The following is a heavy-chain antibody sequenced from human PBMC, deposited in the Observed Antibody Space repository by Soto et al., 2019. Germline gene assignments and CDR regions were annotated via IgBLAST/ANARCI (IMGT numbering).Heavy chain of an antibody. CDR2: IIRIFGTA. V-gene: IGHV1-69*01. CDR1: GGTFSNYG. J-gene: IGHJ4*02. Sequence: QVQLVQSGAEVKKPGSSVKVSCKTPGGTFSNYGLTWVRQAPGQGLEWLGGIIRIFGTAKYAQKFQGRVTITADESTSTGYMELTSLKSDDTAVYYCARASGMSYFDSWGQGTLVTVSP. CDR3: ARASGMSYFDS.